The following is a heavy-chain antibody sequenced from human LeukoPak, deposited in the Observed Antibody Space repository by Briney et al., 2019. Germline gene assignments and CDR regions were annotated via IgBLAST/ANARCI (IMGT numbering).Heavy chain of an antibody. CDR1: GFTFSSYA. Sequence: GGSLRLSCAASGFTFSSYAMHWVRQAPGKGLEWVAVISYDGSNKYYADSVKGRFTISRDNSKNTLYLQMNSLRAEDTAVYYCARDLGGGVFSPGANWFDPWGQGTLVTVSS. D-gene: IGHD3-16*01. V-gene: IGHV3-30-3*01. CDR2: ISYDGSNK. J-gene: IGHJ5*02. CDR3: ARDLGGGVFSPGANWFDP.